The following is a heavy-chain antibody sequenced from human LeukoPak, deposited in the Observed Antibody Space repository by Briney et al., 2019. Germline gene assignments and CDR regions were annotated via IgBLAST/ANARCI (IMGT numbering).Heavy chain of an antibody. D-gene: IGHD6-13*01. CDR1: GDRVSSNSAA. V-gene: IGHV6-1*01. CDR3: ARESGIAAAGTSYYYYYGMDV. CDR2: TYYRSKSYN. Sequence: SQTLSLTCAISGDRVSSNSAAWNWIRQSPSRGLEWLGRTYYRSKSYNDYAVSVKSRITINPDTSKNQFSLQLNSVTPEDTAVYYCARESGIAAAGTSYYYYYGMDVWGQGTTVTVSS. J-gene: IGHJ6*02.